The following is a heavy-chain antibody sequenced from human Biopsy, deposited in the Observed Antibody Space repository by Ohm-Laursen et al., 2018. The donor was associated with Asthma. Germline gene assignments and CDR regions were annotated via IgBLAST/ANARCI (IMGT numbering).Heavy chain of an antibody. CDR3: ARKAGSCISRTCYSLDF. J-gene: IGHJ4*02. CDR1: GGTFNTYV. CDR2: INSVFGTT. Sequence: GSSVKVSCQSLGGTFNTYVIGWVRQAPGQGLEWMGGINSVFGTTTYPQKFQDRVTITADDSTSTVYMELSSLRSEDTAVYYCARKAGSCISRTCYSLDFWGQGTLATVSS. D-gene: IGHD2-2*01. V-gene: IGHV1-69*01.